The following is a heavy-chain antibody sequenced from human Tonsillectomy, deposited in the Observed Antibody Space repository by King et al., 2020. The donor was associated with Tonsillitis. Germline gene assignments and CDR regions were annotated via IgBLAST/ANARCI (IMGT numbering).Heavy chain of an antibody. J-gene: IGHJ4*02. D-gene: IGHD3-16*02. CDR2: ISSSSTTI. CDR1: GFTFSSYS. Sequence: VQLVESGGGLVQPGGSLRLSCAASGFTFSSYSMNWVRQAPGKGLVWVSYISSSSTTIYYADSVKGRFTISRDNAKNSLYLQMNSLRAEDTAVYYCARMVEDYDYIWGSYRPHDYWGQGTLVTVSS. V-gene: IGHV3-48*01. CDR3: ARMVEDYDYIWGSYRPHDY.